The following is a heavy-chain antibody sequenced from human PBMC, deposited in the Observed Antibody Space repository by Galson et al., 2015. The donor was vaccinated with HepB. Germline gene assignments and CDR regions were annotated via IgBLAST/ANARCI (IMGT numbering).Heavy chain of an antibody. CDR3: ARGREVGATYGPPLDY. CDR2: ISSSSSYI. CDR1: GFTFSSYS. V-gene: IGHV3-21*01. J-gene: IGHJ4*02. D-gene: IGHD1-26*01. Sequence: SLRLSCAASGFTFSSYSMNWVRQAPGKGLEWVSSISSSSSYIYYADSVKGRFTISRDNAKNSLYLQMNSLRAEDTAVYYCARGREVGATYGPPLDYWGQGTLVTVSS.